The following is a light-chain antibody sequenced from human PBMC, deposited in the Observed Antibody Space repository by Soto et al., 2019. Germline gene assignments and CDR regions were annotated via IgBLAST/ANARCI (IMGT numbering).Light chain of an antibody. CDR3: QQSYSTLTWT. J-gene: IGKJ1*01. CDR2: GAS. V-gene: IGKV1-39*01. Sequence: IQMTQSPSTLSGSLGDRVTITCRASQSIDNFLGWYQKRPGKAPKLLIHGASTLQSGVPSRFSGSGSGTDFTLTISSLQPEDFATYYCQQSYSTLTWTFGQGTKVDIK. CDR1: QSIDNF.